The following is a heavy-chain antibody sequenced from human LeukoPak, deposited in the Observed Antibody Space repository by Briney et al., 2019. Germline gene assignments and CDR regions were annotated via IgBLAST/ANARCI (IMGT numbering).Heavy chain of an antibody. D-gene: IGHD4-17*01. J-gene: IGHJ3*02. Sequence: PGGSLRLSCAASGFTFSSYWMSWVRQAPGKGLEWVANIKPDGREKHYLDSVKGRFTITRDNVKKSLYLQMNSLRAEDTAVYYCARGDFNDNGDYVDAFDIWGHGTMVTVSS. V-gene: IGHV3-7*01. CDR3: ARGDFNDNGDYVDAFDI. CDR2: IKPDGREK. CDR1: GFTFSSYW.